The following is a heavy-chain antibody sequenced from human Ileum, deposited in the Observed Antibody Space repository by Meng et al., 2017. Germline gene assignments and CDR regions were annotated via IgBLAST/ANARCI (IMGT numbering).Heavy chain of an antibody. CDR1: GCSFSPDW. J-gene: IGHJ4*02. V-gene: IGHV3-7*01. Sequence: SRVSSGCSFSPDWLSWVRQAPGEGPEWVAMIKKDGNEKYFVDSVRGRFTISRDNTKNSLWLQMDSLRVEDTAVYYCASLDTALIQVGGFWGQGTLVTVSS. D-gene: IGHD5-18*01. CDR2: IKKDGNEK. CDR3: ASLDTALIQVGGF.